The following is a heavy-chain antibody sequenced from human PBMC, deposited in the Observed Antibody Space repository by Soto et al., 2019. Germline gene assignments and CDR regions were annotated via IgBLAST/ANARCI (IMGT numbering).Heavy chain of an antibody. D-gene: IGHD6-19*01. Sequence: SVKVSCKASGYTFTSYGISWVRQAPGQGLEWMGGIIPIFGTANYAQKFQGRVTITADESTSTAYMELSSLRSEDTAVYYCARDTSIAVAAPFPSFDPWGQGTLVTVSS. J-gene: IGHJ5*02. CDR1: GYTFTSYG. CDR3: ARDTSIAVAAPFPSFDP. V-gene: IGHV1-69*13. CDR2: IIPIFGTA.